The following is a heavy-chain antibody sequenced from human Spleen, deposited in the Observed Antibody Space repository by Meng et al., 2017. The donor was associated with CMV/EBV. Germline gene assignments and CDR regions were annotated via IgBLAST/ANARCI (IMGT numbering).Heavy chain of an antibody. J-gene: IGHJ4*02. CDR3: ARDPRL. Sequence: GESLKISCAASGFSVSNYYMSWVRQAPGKGLEWVSIIYTGGTTYYADSVKGRFTISRDNSENTLYLQMNSLRAEDTAVYYCARDPRLWGQGTLVTVSS. V-gene: IGHV3-53*01. CDR1: GFSVSNYY. CDR2: IYTGGTT.